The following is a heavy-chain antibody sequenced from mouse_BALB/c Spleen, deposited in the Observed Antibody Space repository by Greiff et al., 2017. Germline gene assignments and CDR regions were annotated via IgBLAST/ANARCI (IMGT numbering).Heavy chain of an antibody. CDR1: GFTFSSYG. CDR2: INSNGGST. V-gene: IGHV5-6-3*01. D-gene: IGHD2-12*01. J-gene: IGHJ2*01. Sequence: DVKLVESGGGLVQPGGSLKLSCAASGFTFSSYGMSWVRQTPDKRLELVATINSNGGSTYYPDSVKGRFTISRDNAKNTLYLQMSSLKSEDTAMYYCARDYDVRFDYWGQGTTLTVSS. CDR3: ARDYDVRFDY.